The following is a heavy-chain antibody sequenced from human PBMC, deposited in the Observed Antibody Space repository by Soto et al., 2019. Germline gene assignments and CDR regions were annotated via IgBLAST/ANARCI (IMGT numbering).Heavy chain of an antibody. J-gene: IGHJ6*02. Sequence: GGTNYAQKFQGWVTMTRDTSISTAYMELSRLRSDDTAVYYCAREEYYGSGSYSFYGMDVWGQGTTVTVSS. V-gene: IGHV1-2*04. CDR2: GGT. CDR3: AREEYYGSGSYSFYGMDV. D-gene: IGHD3-10*01.